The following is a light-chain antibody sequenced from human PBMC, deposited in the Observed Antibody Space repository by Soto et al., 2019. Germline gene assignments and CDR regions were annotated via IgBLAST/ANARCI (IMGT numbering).Light chain of an antibody. CDR2: DAS. V-gene: IGKV1-5*01. CDR3: QQYDNSFALA. Sequence: DIQMTQSPSTLSASVGDRVTITCRASQSISRWLAWYQQKPGKAPKLLIYDASSLESGVPSRFSGSGSGTEVTLTISSRQPDDFASYYSQQYDNSFALAFGGGTKVEMK. CDR1: QSISRW. J-gene: IGKJ4*01.